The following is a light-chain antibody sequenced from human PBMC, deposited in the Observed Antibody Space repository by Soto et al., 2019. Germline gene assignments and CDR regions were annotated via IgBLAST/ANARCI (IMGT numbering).Light chain of an antibody. CDR1: SSDVGGYNY. V-gene: IGLV2-8*01. J-gene: IGLJ2*01. CDR3: SSYAGSNNLV. Sequence: QSALTQPPSASGSPGQSVTISCTGTSSDVGGYNYVSWYQQHPGKAPKLVIYEVSKRPSGVPDRFSGSTSGNTAPLTVSGLQAEDEADYYCSSYAGSNNLVFGGGTKLTVL. CDR2: EVS.